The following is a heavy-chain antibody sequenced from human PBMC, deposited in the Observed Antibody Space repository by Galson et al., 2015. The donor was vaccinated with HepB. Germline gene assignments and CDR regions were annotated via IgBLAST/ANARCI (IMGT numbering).Heavy chain of an antibody. V-gene: IGHV2-70*01. Sequence: PALVKPTQTLTLTCTFSGFSLSTSGMCVSWIRQPPGKALEWLALIDWDDDKYYSTSLKTRLTISKDTSKNQVVLTMTNMDPVDTATYYCARIFTHTTVTTTPYYGMDVWGQGTTVTVSS. CDR2: IDWDDDK. CDR3: ARIFTHTTVTTTPYYGMDV. CDR1: GFSLSTSGMC. J-gene: IGHJ6*02. D-gene: IGHD4-17*01.